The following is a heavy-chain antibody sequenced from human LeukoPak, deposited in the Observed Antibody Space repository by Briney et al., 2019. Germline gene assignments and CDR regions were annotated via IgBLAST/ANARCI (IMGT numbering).Heavy chain of an antibody. V-gene: IGHV3-74*01. Sequence: GGSLRLSCAAPGFTFSSYWMHWVRQAPGKGLVWVSRIKSDGSTRYADSVKGRFTISRDNAKNTVSLQMNSLRAEDTGVYYCARAPSEIGGYYPEYFRHWGQGTLVTVS. D-gene: IGHD3-22*01. CDR2: IKSDGST. CDR1: GFTFSSYW. CDR3: ARAPSEIGGYYPEYFRH. J-gene: IGHJ1*01.